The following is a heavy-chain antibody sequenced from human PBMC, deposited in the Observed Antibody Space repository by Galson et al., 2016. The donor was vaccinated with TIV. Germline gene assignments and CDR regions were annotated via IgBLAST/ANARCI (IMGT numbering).Heavy chain of an antibody. CDR1: GGTFSSYG. CDR2: INPVFGIP. CDR3: ARGKERVINYYYYMDV. Sequence: SVKVSCKASGGTFSSYGISWVRQAPGQGLEWMGGINPVFGIPNYAQKFQGRVTITADESTSTAYMELTSLRSEDTAVYYCARGKERVINYYYYMDVWGKGTMVTVSS. V-gene: IGHV1-69*13. J-gene: IGHJ6*03. D-gene: IGHD3-3*01.